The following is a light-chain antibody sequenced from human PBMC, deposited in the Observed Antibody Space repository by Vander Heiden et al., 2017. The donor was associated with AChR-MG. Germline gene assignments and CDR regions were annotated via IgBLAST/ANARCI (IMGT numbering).Light chain of an antibody. CDR2: SNN. CDR1: SSNIGSNT. CDR3: AAWDDSLNGVV. J-gene: IGLJ2*01. V-gene: IGLV1-44*01. Sequence: FVLTQPPSASGTPGQRVTISSAGSSSNIGSNTVNWYQQLPGTAPKLLIYSNNQRPSGVPGRFSGSKSGTSASLAISGLQSEDEADYYCAAWDDSLNGVVFGGGTKLTVL.